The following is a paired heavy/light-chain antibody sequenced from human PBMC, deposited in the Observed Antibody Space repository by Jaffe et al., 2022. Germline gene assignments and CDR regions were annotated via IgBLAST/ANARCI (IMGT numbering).Light chain of an antibody. V-gene: IGKV1-9*01. J-gene: IGKJ5*01. CDR3: QQLSSYPII. CDR2: AAS. Sequence: DIQLTQSPSFLSASVGDRVTITCRASQGISSYLAWYQQKPGKVPKLLIYAASTLQDGVPSRFIGSGSGTDFTLTINSLQPEDFATYYCQQLSSYPIIFGPGTRLEI. CDR1: QGISSY.
Heavy chain of an antibody. Sequence: EVQLVESGGGLVQPGGSLRLSCAASGFTFSDHYMDWVRQAPGKGLEWVARTRNKANSFTTEYVASVKGRFTISRDDSKNSLYLQMNSLKTEDTAVYYCTVSPPHILSGPYPLGCWGQGTLVTVSS. CDR3: TVSPPHILSGPYPLGC. CDR1: GFTFSDHY. D-gene: IGHD3-9*01. CDR2: TRNKANSFTT. J-gene: IGHJ4*02. V-gene: IGHV3-72*01.